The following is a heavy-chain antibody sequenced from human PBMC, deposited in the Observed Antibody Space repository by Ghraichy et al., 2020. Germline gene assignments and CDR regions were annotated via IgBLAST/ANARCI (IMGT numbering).Heavy chain of an antibody. CDR1: GFTFSSYA. CDR3: AKDRLSPVAGTELPYYFDY. J-gene: IGHJ4*02. CDR2: ISGSGGST. D-gene: IGHD6-19*01. Sequence: GGSLRLSCAASGFTFSSYAMSWVRQAPGKGLEWVSAISGSGGSTYYADSVKGRFTISRDNSKNTLYLQMNSLRAEDTAVYYCAKDRLSPVAGTELPYYFDYWGQGTLVTVSS. V-gene: IGHV3-23*01.